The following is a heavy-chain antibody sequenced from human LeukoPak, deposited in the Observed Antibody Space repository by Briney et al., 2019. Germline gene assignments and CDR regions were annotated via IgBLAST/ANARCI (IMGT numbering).Heavy chain of an antibody. J-gene: IGHJ2*01. CDR2: IYYSGST. CDR3: ARLASSSWYLGYFDL. CDR1: GGSISSYY. V-gene: IGHV4-59*01. D-gene: IGHD6-13*01. Sequence: PSETLSLTCTVPGGSISSYYWSWIRQPPGKGLEWIGYIYYSGSTNYNPSLKSRVTISVDTSKNQFPLKLGSVTASETAVEYRARLASSSWYLGYFDLWGRGTLVTVSS.